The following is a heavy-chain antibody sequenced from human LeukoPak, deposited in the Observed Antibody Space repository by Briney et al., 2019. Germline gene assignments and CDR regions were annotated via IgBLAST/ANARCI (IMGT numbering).Heavy chain of an antibody. D-gene: IGHD3-10*01. J-gene: IGHJ3*02. V-gene: IGHV4-61*02. CDR2: IYTSGST. CDR3: ARSDGYGLVGI. Sequence: PSETLSLTCTVSGGSISSGSYYWSWIRQPAEKGLEWIGRIYTSGSTNYNPSLKSRVTISVDTSKNQFSLKLSSVTAADTAVYYCARSDGYGLVGIWGQGTMVTVSS. CDR1: GGSISSGSYY.